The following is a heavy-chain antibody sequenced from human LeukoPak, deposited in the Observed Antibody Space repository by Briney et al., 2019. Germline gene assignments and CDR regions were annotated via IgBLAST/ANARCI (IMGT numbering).Heavy chain of an antibody. CDR3: AREGRYCSGGSCYSFAFDI. J-gene: IGHJ3*02. Sequence: ASVKVSCKASGYTFTGYYMHWVRQAPGQGLEWMGRINPNSGGTNCAQKFQGRVTMTRDTSISTAYMELSRLRSDDTAVYYCAREGRYCSGGSCYSFAFDIWGRGTMVTVSS. CDR2: INPNSGGT. D-gene: IGHD2-15*01. CDR1: GYTFTGYY. V-gene: IGHV1-2*06.